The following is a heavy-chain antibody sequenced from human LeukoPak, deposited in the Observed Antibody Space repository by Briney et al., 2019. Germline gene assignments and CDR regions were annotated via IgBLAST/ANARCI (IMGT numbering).Heavy chain of an antibody. CDR3: ARGVAYSSSWHAPDFDY. J-gene: IGHJ4*02. D-gene: IGHD6-13*01. Sequence: SETLSLTCAVYGGCFSGYYWSWIRQPPGKGLEWIGEINHSGSTNYNPSLKSRVTISVDTSKNQFSLKLSSVTAADTAVYYCARGVAYSSSWHAPDFDYWGQGTLVTVSS. CDR1: GGCFSGYY. CDR2: INHSGST. V-gene: IGHV4-34*01.